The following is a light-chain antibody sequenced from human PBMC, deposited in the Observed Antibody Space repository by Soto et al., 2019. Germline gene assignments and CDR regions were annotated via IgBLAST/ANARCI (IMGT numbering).Light chain of an antibody. CDR3: QQFSSYPRT. Sequence: EFVLTQSPGTLSLSPGERATLSCRASQTVRNNYLAWYQQKPGQAPRLLIYDASTRATGIPDRFSGGGSGTDFTLAISGLEPEDSAVYYCQQFSSYPRTVGGGTKVDSK. CDR1: QTVRNNY. V-gene: IGKV3-20*01. J-gene: IGKJ4*01. CDR2: DAS.